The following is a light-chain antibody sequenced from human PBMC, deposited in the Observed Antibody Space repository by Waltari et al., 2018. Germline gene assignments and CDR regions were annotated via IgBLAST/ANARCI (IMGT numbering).Light chain of an antibody. CDR2: DAS. J-gene: IGKJ1*01. V-gene: IGKV3-20*01. Sequence: EIVLTQSPGTVSLSPGERATVSCRASQTVTSSALAWYQQQPGQAPRLLIYDASRRATGIPDRFSGSGSGTDFTLTISRLEPEDFAVYYCQQYHSSPRTFGQGTMVEIK. CDR1: QTVTSSA. CDR3: QQYHSSPRT.